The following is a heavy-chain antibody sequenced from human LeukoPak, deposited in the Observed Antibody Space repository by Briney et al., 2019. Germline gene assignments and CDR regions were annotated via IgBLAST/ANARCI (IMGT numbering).Heavy chain of an antibody. V-gene: IGHV3-21*01. CDR2: ISSSSSYI. CDR1: GFTFSSYS. D-gene: IGHD3-22*01. J-gene: IGHJ3*02. Sequence: GGSLRLSCAASGFTFSSYSMNWVRQAPGKGLEWVSSISSSSSYIYYADSVKGRFTISRDNAKNSLYLQMNSLRAEDTAVYYCAALDSGGYYFPGAFDIWGQGTMVTVSS. CDR3: AALDSGGYYFPGAFDI.